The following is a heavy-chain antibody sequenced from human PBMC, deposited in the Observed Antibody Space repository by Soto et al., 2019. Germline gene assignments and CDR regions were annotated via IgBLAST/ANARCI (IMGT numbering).Heavy chain of an antibody. V-gene: IGHV5-10-1*01. J-gene: IGHJ6*02. CDR3: ARHKSAGNNRHYYYGMDV. Sequence: PGESLKISCKGSGYSFTSYWISWVRQMPGKGLEWMGRIGPSDSYTNYSPSFQGHVTISADKSISTAYLQWSSLKASDTAMYYCARHKSAGNNRHYYYGMDVWGQATTVSGPS. D-gene: IGHD1-20*01. CDR2: IGPSDSYT. CDR1: GYSFTSYW.